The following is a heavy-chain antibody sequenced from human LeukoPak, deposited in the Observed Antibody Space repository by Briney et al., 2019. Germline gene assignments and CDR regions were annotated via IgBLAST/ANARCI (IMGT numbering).Heavy chain of an antibody. CDR1: GFTFSDYY. V-gene: IGHV3-11*04. Sequence: GGSLRLSCGAPGFTFSDYYMSWIRQAPGKGLEWVSYISSSGSSIYYADSVKGRFAISRDNAKNSLYLQMNSLRAEDTAVYYCARAPKYCSGGNCYRFDYWGQGTLVTVSS. CDR2: ISSSGSSI. CDR3: ARAPKYCSGGNCYRFDY. J-gene: IGHJ4*02. D-gene: IGHD2-15*01.